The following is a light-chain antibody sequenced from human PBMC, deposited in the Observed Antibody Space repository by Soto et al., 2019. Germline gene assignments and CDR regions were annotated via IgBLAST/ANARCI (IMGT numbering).Light chain of an antibody. J-gene: IGKJ4*01. Sequence: DIPMTQSPSSLSASVGDRVTITCRASQSISSYLNWYQQKPGKAPKLLIYAASSLQSGVPSRFSGSGSGTDFTLTISSLQPEDFATYYCQQSCSTPGTFGGGTKVEIK. CDR2: AAS. CDR3: QQSCSTPGT. V-gene: IGKV1-39*01. CDR1: QSISSY.